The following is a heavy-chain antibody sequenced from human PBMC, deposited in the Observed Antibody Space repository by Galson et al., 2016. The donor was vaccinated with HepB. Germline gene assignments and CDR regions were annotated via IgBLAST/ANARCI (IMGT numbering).Heavy chain of an antibody. D-gene: IGHD3-16*01. V-gene: IGHV3-23*01. CDR1: GFIFSEYA. CDR3: AKDLGERLVTVYYYMDA. Sequence: SLRLSCAASGFIFSEYAMSWVRKAPGKGLEWVSSISKSGNYTYYADSVKGRFPISRDNSKNPLFLQMNSLRAEDTALYYCAKDLGERLVTVYYYMDAWGKGTTVTVSS. CDR2: ISKSGNYT. J-gene: IGHJ6*03.